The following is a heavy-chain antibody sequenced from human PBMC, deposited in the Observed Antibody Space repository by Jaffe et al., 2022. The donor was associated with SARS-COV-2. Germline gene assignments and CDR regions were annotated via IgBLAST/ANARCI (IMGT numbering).Heavy chain of an antibody. CDR3: ARDSSYYYDSRSDAFDI. D-gene: IGHD3-22*01. CDR2: IYTSGST. Sequence: QVQLQESGPGLVKPSQTLSLTCTVSGGSISSGSYYWSWIRQPAGKGLEWIGRIYTSGSTNYNPSLKSRVTISVDTSKNQFSLKLSSVTAADTAVYYCARDSSYYYDSRSDAFDIWGQGTMVTVSS. CDR1: GGSISSGSYY. J-gene: IGHJ3*02. V-gene: IGHV4-61*02.